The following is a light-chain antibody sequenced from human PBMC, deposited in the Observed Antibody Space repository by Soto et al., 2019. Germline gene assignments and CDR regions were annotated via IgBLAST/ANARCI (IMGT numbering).Light chain of an antibody. CDR2: GAS. CDR3: QQYNNWPMT. CDR1: QSVSSN. J-gene: IGKJ1*01. Sequence: EIVMTQSPATLSVSPGERATLSCRASQSVSSNLAWYQQKPGQAPRLLIYGASTRATGIPARFSGSGSGTEXXXXIXXXXSEDFVVYYCQQYNNWPMTFGQGTKVEIK. V-gene: IGKV3-15*01.